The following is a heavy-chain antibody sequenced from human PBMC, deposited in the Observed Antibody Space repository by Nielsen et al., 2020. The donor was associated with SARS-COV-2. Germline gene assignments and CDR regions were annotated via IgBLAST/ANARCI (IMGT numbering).Heavy chain of an antibody. J-gene: IGHJ4*02. D-gene: IGHD3-22*01. Sequence: WVRQAPGQGLEWMGIINPSGGSTSYAQKFQGRVTMTRDTSTSTVYMELSSLRSEDTAVYYCARARGRYYDSSGYPCYFDYWGQGTLVTVSS. CDR2: INPSGGST. CDR3: ARARGRYYDSSGYPCYFDY. V-gene: IGHV1-46*01.